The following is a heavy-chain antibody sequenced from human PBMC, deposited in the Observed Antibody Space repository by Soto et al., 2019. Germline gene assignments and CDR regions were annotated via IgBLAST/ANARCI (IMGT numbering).Heavy chain of an antibody. CDR2: ISSSGSTI. CDR3: ARVSDIVSHTASSGMD. Sequence: GMSRWHSCAATSSAIGLYSRNWFSESQEKGLEWVSDISSSGSTIYYADSVKGRFTTSRDNAQNSLHLQMNSLRAEDTAVCYCARVSDIVSHTASSGMD. D-gene: IGHD2-15*01. CDR1: SSAIGLYS. J-gene: IGHJ6*01. V-gene: IGHV3-11*01.